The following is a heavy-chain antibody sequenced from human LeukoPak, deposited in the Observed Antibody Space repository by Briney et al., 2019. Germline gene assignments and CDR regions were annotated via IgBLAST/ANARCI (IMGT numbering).Heavy chain of an antibody. CDR2: IGADNGTT. CDR1: GYTFTTYG. D-gene: IGHD3-10*01. Sequence: ASVKVSCKASGYTFTTYGMSWVRQAPGQGLEWMGWIGADNGTTNYAQKPQGRVTMTTDTSTTTGYMELRTLRSDDTAVYYCARDVTLIRGVRFLGFYGMDVWGQGTTVTVSS. J-gene: IGHJ6*02. V-gene: IGHV1-18*01. CDR3: ARDVTLIRGVRFLGFYGMDV.